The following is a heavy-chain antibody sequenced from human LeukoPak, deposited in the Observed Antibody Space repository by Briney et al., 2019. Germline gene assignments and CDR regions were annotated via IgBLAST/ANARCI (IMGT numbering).Heavy chain of an antibody. CDR3: ARDRYDYVWGSCLHY. CDR1: GFTFSSYA. J-gene: IGHJ4*02. D-gene: IGHD3-16*01. CDR2: IKQDGSEK. Sequence: GGSLRLSCAASGFTFSSYAMSWVRQAPGKGLEWVANIKQDGSEKYYVDSVKGRFTISRDNAKNSLYLQMNSLRAEDTAVYYCARDRYDYVWGSCLHYWGQGTLVTVSS. V-gene: IGHV3-7*01.